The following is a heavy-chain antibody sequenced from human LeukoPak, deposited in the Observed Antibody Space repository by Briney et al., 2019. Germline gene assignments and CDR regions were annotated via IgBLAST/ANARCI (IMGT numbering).Heavy chain of an antibody. CDR1: GGSFSGYY. Sequence: SETLSLTCAVYGGSFSGYYCSWIRQPPGKGLEWIGEINHSGSTNYNPSLKSRVTISVDTSKNQFSLKLSSVTAADTAVYYCARLIAVPGPIDYWGQGTLVTVSS. V-gene: IGHV4-34*01. J-gene: IGHJ4*02. CDR3: ARLIAVPGPIDY. CDR2: INHSGST. D-gene: IGHD6-19*01.